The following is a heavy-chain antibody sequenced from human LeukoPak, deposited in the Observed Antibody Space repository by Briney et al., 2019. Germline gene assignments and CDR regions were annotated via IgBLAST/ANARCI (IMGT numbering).Heavy chain of an antibody. CDR3: AREYCSGGSCYWGDFDY. D-gene: IGHD2-15*01. CDR2: ISAYNGNT. V-gene: IGHV1-18*04. J-gene: IGHJ4*02. Sequence: ASVKVSCKASGYTFTSYGISWVRQAPGQGLEWMGWISAYNGNTNYAQKLQGRVTMTTDTSTSTAYMELRSLRSADTAVYYCAREYCSGGSCYWGDFDYWGQGTLVTVSS. CDR1: GYTFTSYG.